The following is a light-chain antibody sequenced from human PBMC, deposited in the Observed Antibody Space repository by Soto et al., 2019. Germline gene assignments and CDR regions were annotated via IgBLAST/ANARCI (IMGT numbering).Light chain of an antibody. V-gene: IGLV2-14*01. J-gene: IGLJ1*01. CDR1: SIDVGGYNY. CDR2: DVS. Sequence: QSVLTQPASVSGSPGQSITISCTGTSIDVGGYNYVSWYQQHPGKAPKLMIYDVSNRPSGVSNRFSGSKSGNTASLTISGLQAEDEADYYCSSYTSSIYVFGTGTNVTVL. CDR3: SSYTSSIYV.